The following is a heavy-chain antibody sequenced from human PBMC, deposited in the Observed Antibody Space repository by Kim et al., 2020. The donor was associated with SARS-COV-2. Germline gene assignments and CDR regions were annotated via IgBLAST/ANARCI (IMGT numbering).Heavy chain of an antibody. V-gene: IGHV1-2*02. CDR1: GYTFTDYY. D-gene: IGHD6-19*01. J-gene: IGHJ4*01. CDR3: ARGRMSSGWDGSYYFDY. CDR2: INSNTGGT. Sequence: ASVKVSCKASGYTFTDYYLYWVLQAPGHGLEWMVGINSNTGGTNYAQKFQVRVTMTRDMSISTAYVELSRLTSDDTAVYYCARGRMSSGWDGSYYFDY.